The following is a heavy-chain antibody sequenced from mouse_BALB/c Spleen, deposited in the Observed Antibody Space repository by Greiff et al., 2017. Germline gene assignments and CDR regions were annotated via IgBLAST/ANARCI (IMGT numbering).Heavy chain of an antibody. CDR2: IWGDGST. CDR3: ARDGSHGYDEDYYAMDY. V-gene: IGHV2-6-7*01. J-gene: IGHJ4*01. CDR1: GFSLTGYG. D-gene: IGHD2-2*01. Sequence: VMLVESGPGLVAPSQSLSITCTVSGFSLTGYGVNWVRQPPGKGLEWLGMIWGDGSTDYNSALKSRLSISKDNSKSQVFLKMNSLQTDDTARYYCARDGSHGYDEDYYAMDYWGQGTSVTVSS.